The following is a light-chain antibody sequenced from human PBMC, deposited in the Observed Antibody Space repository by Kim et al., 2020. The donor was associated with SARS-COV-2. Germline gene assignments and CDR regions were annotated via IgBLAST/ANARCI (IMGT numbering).Light chain of an antibody. CDR2: QDN. V-gene: IGLV3-1*01. J-gene: IGLJ2*01. CDR3: QAWDSSTYVV. CDR1: KLGDKY. Sequence: SYELTQPPSVSVSPGQTASITCSGDKLGDKYACWYQQKPGQSPVLVIYQDNKRPSGIPERFSASNSGNTASLTISGTQAMDEADYYCQAWDSSTYVVFGG.